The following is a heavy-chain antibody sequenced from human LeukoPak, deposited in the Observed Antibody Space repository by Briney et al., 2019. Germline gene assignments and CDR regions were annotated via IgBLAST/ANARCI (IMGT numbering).Heavy chain of an antibody. CDR2: ISSGSSTI. CDR3: ATHREQWLDRWYFDL. J-gene: IGHJ2*01. Sequence: PGGSLRLSCAASGFTFSSYSMNWVRQAPGKGLEWVSYISSGSSTIYYADSVKGRFTISRDNAKNSLYLQMNSLRDEDTAVYYCATHREQWLDRWYFDLWGRGTLVTVS. CDR1: GFTFSSYS. D-gene: IGHD6-19*01. V-gene: IGHV3-48*02.